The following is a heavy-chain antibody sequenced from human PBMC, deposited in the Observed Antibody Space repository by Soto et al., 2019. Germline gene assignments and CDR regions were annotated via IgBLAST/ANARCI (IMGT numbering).Heavy chain of an antibody. CDR3: ARDYYKYYDSSGYYRSPAY. CDR1: GFTFSSYS. CDR2: ISSTSNTI. V-gene: IGHV3-48*01. J-gene: IGHJ4*02. D-gene: IGHD3-22*01. Sequence: GGSLRLSCAASGFTFSSYSMSWVRQAPGKGLEWVSYISSTSNTICYADSVKGRFTISRDNAKNSLYLHMNSLSAEDTAVYYCARDYYKYYDSSGYYRSPAYWGQGTLVTVSS.